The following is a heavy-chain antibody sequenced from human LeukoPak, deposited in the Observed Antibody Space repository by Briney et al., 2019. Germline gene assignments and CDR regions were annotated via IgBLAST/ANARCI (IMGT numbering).Heavy chain of an antibody. J-gene: IGHJ4*02. CDR2: KRYDGSNK. D-gene: IGHD3-22*01. CDR3: AKGLILAVFDY. V-gene: IGHV3-30*02. CDR1: GYTFSSFG. Sequence: PGGSLRLSCAASGYTFSSFGMHWVRQAPGKGVEGGAFKRYDGSNKYYADSVKGRFTVSRDNSKNTLYLQMNSLRAEDTAVYYCAKGLILAVFDYSGQGTLVTVSS.